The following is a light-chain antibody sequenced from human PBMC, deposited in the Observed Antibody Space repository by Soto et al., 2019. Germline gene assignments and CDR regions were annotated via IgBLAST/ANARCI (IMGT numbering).Light chain of an antibody. CDR2: DVT. V-gene: IGLV2-11*01. Sequence: QSALTQPRSVSGSPGQSVTISCTGTSSDIGGFDYVSWYQQHPGKAPKLMIYDVTKRPSGVPHRFSGSKSGYTASLTISGLQAADEADYYCYSYAGTYTFMFGGGTKVTVL. J-gene: IGLJ3*02. CDR3: YSYAGTYTFM. CDR1: SSDIGGFDY.